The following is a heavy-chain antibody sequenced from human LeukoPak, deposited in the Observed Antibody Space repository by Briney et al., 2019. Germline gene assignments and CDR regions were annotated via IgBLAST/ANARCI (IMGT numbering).Heavy chain of an antibody. Sequence: SETLSLTCTVSGGSISSSSYYWGWVRQPPGKALEWIGNIFYSGSTYYSPSLKSRVTISLDTSRNQFSLKLNSVTVADTAVYYCARGGSYLSAFDIWGQGTMVTVSS. V-gene: IGHV4-39*07. J-gene: IGHJ3*02. CDR1: GGSISSSSYY. CDR3: ARGGSYLSAFDI. D-gene: IGHD1-26*01. CDR2: IFYSGST.